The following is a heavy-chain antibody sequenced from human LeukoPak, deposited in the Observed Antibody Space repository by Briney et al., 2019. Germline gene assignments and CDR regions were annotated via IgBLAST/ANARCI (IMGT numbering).Heavy chain of an antibody. CDR1: GFTFDDYA. V-gene: IGHV3-43*02. CDR2: ISGDGGST. Sequence: GGSLRLSCAASGFTFDDYAMHWVRQAPGKGLEWVSLISGDGGSTYYADSVKGRFTISRDNSKNSLYLQMNSLRTEDTALYYCAKDIRSELLWFGESPPGPSFDYWGQGTLVTVSS. CDR3: AKDIRSELLWFGESPPGPSFDY. D-gene: IGHD3-10*01. J-gene: IGHJ4*02.